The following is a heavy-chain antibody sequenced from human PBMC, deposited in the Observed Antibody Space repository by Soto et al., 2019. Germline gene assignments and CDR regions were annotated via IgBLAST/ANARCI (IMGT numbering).Heavy chain of an antibody. V-gene: IGHV3-53*01. CDR1: GFTVRSNY. D-gene: IGHD2-15*01. Sequence: PGGSLRLSCAASGFTVRSNYMSWVRQAPGKGLNWVSVIYSGGSTYYADSVKGRFTISRDISKNTLYLQMNSLRADDTAVYYCARELGSGNSDYWGQGTLVTVS. CDR2: IYSGGST. CDR3: ARELGSGNSDY. J-gene: IGHJ4*02.